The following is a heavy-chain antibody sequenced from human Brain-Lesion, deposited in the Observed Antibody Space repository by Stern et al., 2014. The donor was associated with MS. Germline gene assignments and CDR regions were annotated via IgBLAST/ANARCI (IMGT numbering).Heavy chain of an antibody. D-gene: IGHD2-21*01. CDR1: GFTFDDYA. CDR3: AGGLGF. J-gene: IGHJ4*02. CDR2: RTWDGGST. V-gene: IGHV3-43D*03. Sequence: EVQLVESGGVVVQPGGSLRLSCAASGFTFDDYAMHWVRQAPGKGLEWVSLRTWDGGSTSYTDSVKGRFSISRDNRKSFLYLQMNSLRPEDTALYYCAGGLGFWGRGTLVTVSS.